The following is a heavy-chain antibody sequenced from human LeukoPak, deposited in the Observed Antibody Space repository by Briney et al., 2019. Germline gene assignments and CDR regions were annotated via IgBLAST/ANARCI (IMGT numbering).Heavy chain of an antibody. CDR3: ARSNGKYQLPINY. CDR2: IYYSGST. V-gene: IGHV4-30-4*08. Sequence: SQTLSLTCTVSGGSISSGDYYWSWIRQPPGKGLEWIGYIYYSGSTYYNPSLKSRVTISVDTSKNQFSLKLSPVTAADTAVYYCARSNGKYQLPINYWGQGTLVTVSS. CDR1: GGSISSGDYY. J-gene: IGHJ4*02. D-gene: IGHD2-2*01.